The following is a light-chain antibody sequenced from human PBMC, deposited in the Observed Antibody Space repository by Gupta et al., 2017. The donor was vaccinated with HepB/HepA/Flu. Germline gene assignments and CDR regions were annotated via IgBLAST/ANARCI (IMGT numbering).Light chain of an antibody. V-gene: IGKV1-39*01. CDR2: SAS. Sequence: IQMTQSPSSLSASVGDRVTITCRASQSISSYLNWYQQRPGKAPKLLIYSASSLQGGVPSRFSGSGSGTDFTLTIGSLQPEDFATYYCQESYSTSYNFGQGTKLEI. J-gene: IGKJ2*01. CDR1: QSISSY. CDR3: QESYSTSYN.